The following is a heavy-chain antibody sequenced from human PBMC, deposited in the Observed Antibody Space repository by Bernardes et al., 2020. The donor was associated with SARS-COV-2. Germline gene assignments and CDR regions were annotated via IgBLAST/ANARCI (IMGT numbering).Heavy chain of an antibody. V-gene: IGHV3-33*01. J-gene: IGHJ6*02. CDR3: ARVLIDTYGDYIYYGMDV. CDR2: IWYDGSNK. CDR1: GFTFSSYG. Sequence: GGSLRLSCAASGFTFSSYGMHWVRQAPGKGLEWVAVIWYDGSNKYYADSVKGRFTISRDNSKNTLYLQMNSLRAEDTAVYYCARVLIDTYGDYIYYGMDVWGQGTTVTVSS. D-gene: IGHD4-17*01.